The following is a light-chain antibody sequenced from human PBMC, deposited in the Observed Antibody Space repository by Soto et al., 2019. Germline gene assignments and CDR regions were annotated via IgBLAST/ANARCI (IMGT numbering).Light chain of an antibody. CDR2: CAS. J-gene: IGKJ3*01. V-gene: IGKV3-20*01. CDR1: RHVYINA. CDR3: QRYGAFPFT. Sequence: VVLTQSPATLSLSPGERATLSCRASRHVYINALGRYQQKPGRTPTLLIYCASTRATDGPDRFSATGSGTDFCLTIGRGEPDYSAVYYCQRYGAFPFTFGPGTGLEI.